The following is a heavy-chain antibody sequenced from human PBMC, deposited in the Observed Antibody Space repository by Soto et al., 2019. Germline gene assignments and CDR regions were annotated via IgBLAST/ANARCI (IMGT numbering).Heavy chain of an antibody. CDR3: ARDSSGWYLTFDY. Sequence: GGSLRLSCAASGFTFSSYSMNWVRQAPGKGLEWVSYISSSSSTIYYADSVKGRFTISRDNAKNSLYLQMNSPRDEDTAVYYCARDSSGWYLTFDYWGQGTLVTVSS. J-gene: IGHJ4*02. V-gene: IGHV3-48*02. CDR2: ISSSSSTI. CDR1: GFTFSSYS. D-gene: IGHD6-19*01.